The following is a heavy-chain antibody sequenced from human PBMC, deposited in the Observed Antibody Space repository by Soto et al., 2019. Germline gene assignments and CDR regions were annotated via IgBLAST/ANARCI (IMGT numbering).Heavy chain of an antibody. CDR2: IRSKGHNYAT. CDR1: GFAFSGSA. J-gene: IGHJ5*02. D-gene: IGHD3-16*01. V-gene: IGHV3-73*01. CDR3: TRDLFSYDYSGILWFDP. Sequence: GSLRLSCSASGFAFSGSAMYWVRQASGKGPEWVGRIRSKGHNYATEYAASVKGRFTISRDDSKNTAYLEMNSLQTEDTAVYYCTRDLFSYDYSGILWFDPWGQGTLVTVSS.